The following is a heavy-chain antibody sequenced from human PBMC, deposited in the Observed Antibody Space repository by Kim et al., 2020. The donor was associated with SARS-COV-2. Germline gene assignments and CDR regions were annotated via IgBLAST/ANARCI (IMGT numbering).Heavy chain of an antibody. V-gene: IGHV1-3*01. CDR2: INGGDGNT. D-gene: IGHD3-9*01. CDR3: ARTYYDTLTGRFYLYYVMDV. Sequence: ASVKVSCKTSGYDFDEHAIHWVRQAPGQALEWMGWINGGDGNTQYSQRFQGRLTLRRDTPATTAYLDLSGLRSEDTAIYYCARTYYDTLTGRFYLYYVMDVWGQGTEVTVSS. J-gene: IGHJ6*02. CDR1: GYDFDEHA.